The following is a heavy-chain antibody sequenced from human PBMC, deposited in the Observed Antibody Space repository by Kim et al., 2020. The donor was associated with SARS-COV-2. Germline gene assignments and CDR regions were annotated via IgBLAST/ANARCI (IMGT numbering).Heavy chain of an antibody. J-gene: IGHJ6*02. CDR2: FLYPGHH. D-gene: IGHD3-10*01. CDR1: GVSVGSGSYY. CDR3: ARDYYSRSLSMDV. Sequence: SETLSLTCNVSGVSVGSGSYYWAWIRQPPGRGLEWIGHFLYPGHHYYNPSLNSRVTISVDTPKNQFSLRLTSVTAADSAVYYCARDYYSRSLSMDVWGQGTTVTVSS. V-gene: IGHV4-61*01.